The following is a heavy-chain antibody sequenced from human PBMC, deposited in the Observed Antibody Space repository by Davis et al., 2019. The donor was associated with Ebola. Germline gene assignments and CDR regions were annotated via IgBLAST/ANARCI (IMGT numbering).Heavy chain of an antibody. V-gene: IGHV4-38-2*02. D-gene: IGHD3-22*01. CDR2: IYHSGST. CDR1: GYSISSGYY. J-gene: IGHJ6*02. CDR3: ARDIDSGYYSYYYYYGMDV. Sequence: PSETLSLTCTVSGYSISSGYYWGWIRQPPGKGLEWIGSIYHSGSTYYNPSLKSRVTISVDTSKNQFSLKLSSVTAADTAVYYCARDIDSGYYSYYYYYGMDVWCQGTTVTVSS.